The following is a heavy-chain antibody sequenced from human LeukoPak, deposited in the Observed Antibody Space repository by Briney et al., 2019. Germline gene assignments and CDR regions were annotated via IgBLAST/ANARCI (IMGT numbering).Heavy chain of an antibody. CDR3: ARGGITMVRARYYFDY. CDR2: ISSSSSYI. V-gene: IGHV3-21*01. J-gene: IGHJ4*02. D-gene: IGHD3-10*01. Sequence: PGGSLRLSCAASGFTLKTYSMNWVRQAPGKGLEWVSSISSSSSYIYYADSVKGRFTISRDNAKNSLYLQMNSLRAEDTAVYYCARGGITMVRARYYFDYWGQGTLVTVSS. CDR1: GFTLKTYS.